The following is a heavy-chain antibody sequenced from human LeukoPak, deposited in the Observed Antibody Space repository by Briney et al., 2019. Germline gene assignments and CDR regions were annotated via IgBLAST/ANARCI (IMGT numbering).Heavy chain of an antibody. V-gene: IGHV7-4-1*02. CDR1: GYTFTSYA. CDR2: INTNTGNP. J-gene: IGHJ6*03. CDR3: AREGERIQLWSRYYYYMDV. Sequence: ASVKVSCKASGYTFTSYAMNWVRQAPGQGLEWMGWINTNTGNPTYAQGFTGRFVFSLDTSVSTAYLQISSLKAEDTAVYYCAREGERIQLWSRYYYYMDVWGKGTTVTVSS. D-gene: IGHD5-18*01.